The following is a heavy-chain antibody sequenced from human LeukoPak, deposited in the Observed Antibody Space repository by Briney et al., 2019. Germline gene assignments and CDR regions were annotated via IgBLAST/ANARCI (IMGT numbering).Heavy chain of an antibody. CDR1: GYSISSGYY. Sequence: SETLSLTCAVSGYSISSGYYWGWIRQPPGKGLEWIGSIYHSGSTYYNPSLKSRATISVDTSKNQFSLKLSSVTAADTAVYYCAREMGATKDYWGQGTLVTVSS. V-gene: IGHV4-38-2*02. J-gene: IGHJ4*02. D-gene: IGHD1-26*01. CDR2: IYHSGST. CDR3: AREMGATKDY.